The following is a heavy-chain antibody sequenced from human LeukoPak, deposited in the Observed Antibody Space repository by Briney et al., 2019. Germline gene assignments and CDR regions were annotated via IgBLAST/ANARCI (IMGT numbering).Heavy chain of an antibody. J-gene: IGHJ4*02. CDR3: ARRHYDFWSGPAFFDY. CDR1: GGSFSGYY. CDR2: INHSGST. D-gene: IGHD3-3*01. V-gene: IGHV4-34*01. Sequence: SETLSLTCAVYGGSFSGYYWSWIRQPPGKGLEWIGEINHSGSTNYNPSLKSRVTISVDTSKNQFSLKLSSVTAADTAVYYCARRHYDFWSGPAFFDYWGQGTLVTVSS.